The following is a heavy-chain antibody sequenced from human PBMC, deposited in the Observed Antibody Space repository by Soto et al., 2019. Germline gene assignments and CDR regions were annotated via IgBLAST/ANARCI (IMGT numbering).Heavy chain of an antibody. CDR2: ITGSGGKT. CDR1: DFTFNKYC. Sequence: PXGSLRLFLSASDFTFNKYCLSWVRQAPGKGLEWVSTITGSGGKTYYADSVRGRFTVSRDNSKNTLYLDMSSLRAEDAAVYFCARSAWGYCTSTSCPYIDDWGQGTLVTVSS. CDR3: ARSAWGYCTSTSCPYIDD. D-gene: IGHD2-2*01. J-gene: IGHJ4*02. V-gene: IGHV3-23*01.